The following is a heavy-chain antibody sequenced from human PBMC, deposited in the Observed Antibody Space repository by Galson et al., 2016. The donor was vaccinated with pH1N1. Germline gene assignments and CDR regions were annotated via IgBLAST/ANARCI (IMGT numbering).Heavy chain of an antibody. D-gene: IGHD4-17*01. Sequence: SVKVSCKASGYTFTTYGIHWVRQAPGQRLQWMGWINCGNGDTRYAERFQGRVTISRDTSTTTVYMDLTNLRSEDTAVFYCVKGGDFDQWGQGTLVTVSS. CDR2: INCGNGDT. CDR1: GYTFTTYG. J-gene: IGHJ4*02. CDR3: VKGGDFDQ. V-gene: IGHV1-3*01.